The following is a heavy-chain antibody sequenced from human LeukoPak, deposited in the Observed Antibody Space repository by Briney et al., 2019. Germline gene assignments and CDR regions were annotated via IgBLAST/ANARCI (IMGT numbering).Heavy chain of an antibody. CDR2: INPNSGGT. CDR1: GYTFTGYY. J-gene: IGHJ4*02. V-gene: IGHV1-2*02. D-gene: IGHD6-13*01. Sequence: ASVKVSCKASGYTFTGYYMHWVRQAPGQGLEWTGWINPNSGGTNYAQKFQGRVTMTRDTSISTAYMELSRLRSDDTAVYYCARALPIAAAAYFDYWGQGTLVTVSS. CDR3: ARALPIAAAAYFDY.